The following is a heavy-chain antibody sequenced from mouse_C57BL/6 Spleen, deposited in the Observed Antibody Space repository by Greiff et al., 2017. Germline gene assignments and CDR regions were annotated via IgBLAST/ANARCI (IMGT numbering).Heavy chain of an antibody. Sequence: VQLQESGPELVKPGASVKISCKASGYAFSSSWMNWVKQRPGKGLEWIGRIYPGDGDTNYNGKFKGKATLTADKSSSTAYMQLSSLTSEDSAVYFCARWNYYGSSGAMDYWGQGTSVTVSS. CDR2: IYPGDGDT. J-gene: IGHJ4*01. D-gene: IGHD1-1*01. CDR1: GYAFSSSW. CDR3: ARWNYYGSSGAMDY. V-gene: IGHV1-82*01.